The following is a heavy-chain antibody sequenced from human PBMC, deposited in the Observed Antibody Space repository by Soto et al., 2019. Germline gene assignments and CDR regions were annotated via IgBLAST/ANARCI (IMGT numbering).Heavy chain of an antibody. CDR2: INHSGST. CDR1: GGSFSGYY. V-gene: IGHV4-34*01. Sequence: PSETLSLTCAVYGGSFSGYYWSWIRQPPGKGLEWIGEINHSGSTNYNPSLKSRVTISVDTSKNQFSLKLSSVTAADTAVYYCARATGIAAAATGYWGQGTLVTVSS. D-gene: IGHD6-13*01. CDR3: ARATGIAAAATGY. J-gene: IGHJ4*02.